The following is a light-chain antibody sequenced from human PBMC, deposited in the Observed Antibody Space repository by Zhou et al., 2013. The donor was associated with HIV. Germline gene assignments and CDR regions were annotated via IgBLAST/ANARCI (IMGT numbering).Light chain of an antibody. CDR2: EAS. CDR1: QSVSSN. V-gene: IGKV3-11*01. Sequence: EIVLTQSPATLSLSPGERATLSCRASQSVSSNLAWYQQKPGQSPRLLIYEASNRATGIPARFSGSGSGTDFSLTISSLEPEDFATYYCQQANSFPYTFGQGTKLEI. J-gene: IGKJ2*01. CDR3: QQANSFPYT.